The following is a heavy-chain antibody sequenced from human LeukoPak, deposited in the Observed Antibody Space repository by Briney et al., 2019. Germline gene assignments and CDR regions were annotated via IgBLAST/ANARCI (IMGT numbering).Heavy chain of an antibody. J-gene: IGHJ4*02. CDR3: ARDDIAAAGTPFDY. Sequence: XXWVRQXPXQGLEWMGIINPSGGSTSYAQKFQGRVTMTRDTSTSTVYMELSSLRSEDTAVYYCARDDIAAAGTPFDYWGQGTLVTVSS. CDR2: INPSGGST. V-gene: IGHV1-46*01. D-gene: IGHD6-13*01.